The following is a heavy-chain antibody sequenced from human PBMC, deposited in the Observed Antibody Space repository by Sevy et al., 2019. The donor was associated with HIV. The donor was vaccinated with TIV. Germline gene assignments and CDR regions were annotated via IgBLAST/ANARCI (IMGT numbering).Heavy chain of an antibody. Sequence: GGSLRLSCAASEITLSNYAMNWVRQAPGRGLEWVSAISGSGGSTYYADSVKGRFTISRDNSKNTLSLQMHSLRVEDTAVYYSAKDRAVLVGDAFDLWGQGTMVTVSS. V-gene: IGHV3-23*01. CDR1: EITLSNYA. J-gene: IGHJ3*01. CDR3: AKDRAVLVGDAFDL. CDR2: ISGSGGST. D-gene: IGHD2-15*01.